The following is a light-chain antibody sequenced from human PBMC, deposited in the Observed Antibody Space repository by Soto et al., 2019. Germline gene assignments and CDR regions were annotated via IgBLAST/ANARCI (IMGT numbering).Light chain of an antibody. CDR3: TSYTSSITYV. Sequence: QSVLTQPASVSGSPGQSITISCTGTSSDVGGYNYVSWYQQHPGEASKLMIYDVSNRPSGVSNCFSGSKSGNTASLTISWLQAEDEADYYCTCTSYTSSITYVFGTGTKVTVL. J-gene: IGLJ1*01. CDR1: SSDVGGYNY. CDR2: DVS. V-gene: IGLV2-14*01.